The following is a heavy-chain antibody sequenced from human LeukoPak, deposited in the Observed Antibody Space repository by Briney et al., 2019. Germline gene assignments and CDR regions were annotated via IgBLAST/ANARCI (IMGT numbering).Heavy chain of an antibody. CDR2: VFDSGRA. CDR1: GGSMTTHH. Sequence: SETLSLTCTVSGGSMTTHHWNWIRQTPGKGLEWIGYVFDSGRAKENPSLKSRVTLSADTSKNQLSLRLSSVTAADTAVYYCTTIKRGNIFGYFDFWGQGILVTVSS. CDR3: TTIKRGNIFGYFDF. J-gene: IGHJ4*02. D-gene: IGHD5-18*01. V-gene: IGHV4-59*11.